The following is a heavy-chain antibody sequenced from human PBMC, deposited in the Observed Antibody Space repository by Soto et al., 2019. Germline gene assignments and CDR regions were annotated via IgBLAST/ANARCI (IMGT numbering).Heavy chain of an antibody. CDR2: IYYSGST. J-gene: IGHJ3*02. CDR1: GGSISRGDYY. Sequence: SETLSLTCTVSGGSISRGDYYWSWIRQPPGKGLEWIGYIYYSGSTYYNPSLKSRVTISVDRSKNQFSLKLSSVTAADTAVYYCARGEYYYDSSGYYFPGAFDIWGQGTMVTVSS. V-gene: IGHV4-30-4*01. D-gene: IGHD3-22*01. CDR3: ARGEYYYDSSGYYFPGAFDI.